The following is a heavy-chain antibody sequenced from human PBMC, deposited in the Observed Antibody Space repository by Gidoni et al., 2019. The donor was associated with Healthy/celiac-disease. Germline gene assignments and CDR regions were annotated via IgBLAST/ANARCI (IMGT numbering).Heavy chain of an antibody. V-gene: IGHV4-34*01. CDR2: INHSGST. J-gene: IGHJ4*02. Sequence: QVQLQQWGEGLLKPAETLSLPCAVYGGSFSGYYWSLIRQPPGKGLEWIGEINHSGSTNYNPSLKSRVTISVDTSKNQFSLKLSSVTAADTAVYYCARRGEGRWLQNKYYFDYWGQGTLVTVSS. CDR1: GGSFSGYY. D-gene: IGHD3-10*01. CDR3: ARRGEGRWLQNKYYFDY.